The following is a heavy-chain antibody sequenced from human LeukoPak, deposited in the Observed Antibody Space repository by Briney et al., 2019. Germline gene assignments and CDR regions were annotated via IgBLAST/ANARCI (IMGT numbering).Heavy chain of an antibody. Sequence: ASAKVSCKASGYTFTGYYMHWVRQAPGQGLEWMGWINPNSGGTNYAQKFQGRVTMTRDTSISTAYMELSRLRSDDTAVYYCAREEYCSGGSCYHFDYWGQGTLVTVSS. CDR3: AREEYCSGGSCYHFDY. CDR2: INPNSGGT. CDR1: GYTFTGYY. J-gene: IGHJ4*02. D-gene: IGHD2-15*01. V-gene: IGHV1-2*02.